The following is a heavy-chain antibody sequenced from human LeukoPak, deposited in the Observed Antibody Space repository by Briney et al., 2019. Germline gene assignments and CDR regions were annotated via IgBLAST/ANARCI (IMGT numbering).Heavy chain of an antibody. CDR2: ISWNSGSI. CDR1: GFTFDDYA. V-gene: IGHV3-9*01. D-gene: IGHD2-2*01. J-gene: IGHJ5*02. Sequence: PGGSLRLSCAASGFTFDDYAMHWVRQAPGKGLEWLSGISWNSGSIGYADSVKGRFTISRDNAKNSLYLQMNSLRAEDTALYYCAKGRDKYQLLSKNWFDPWGQGTLVTVSS. CDR3: AKGRDKYQLLSKNWFDP.